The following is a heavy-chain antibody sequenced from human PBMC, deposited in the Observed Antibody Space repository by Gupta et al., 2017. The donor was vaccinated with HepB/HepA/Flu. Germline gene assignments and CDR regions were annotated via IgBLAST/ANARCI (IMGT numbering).Heavy chain of an antibody. CDR1: GFTFSRSW. CDR2: IKGDGDII. CDR3: TRDFDY. V-gene: IGHV3-74*01. J-gene: IGHJ4*02. Sequence: EVQLVESGGGLVQPGGSLRLSCVASGFTFSRSWMYWVRQAPAKGLVCVSRIKGDGDIINYADSVKGRFTISRDNVKNTLYLQMKSLRAEDMAVYYCTRDFDYWGQGTLVTVSS.